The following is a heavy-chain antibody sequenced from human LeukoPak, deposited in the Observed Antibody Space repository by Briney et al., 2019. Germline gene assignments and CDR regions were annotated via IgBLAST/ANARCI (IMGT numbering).Heavy chain of an antibody. Sequence: SETLSLTCTVSGGSISSYYWSWIRQPPGKGLEGIGYIYYSGSTNYNPSLKSRVTISVDTSKNQFSLKLRSVTDADTAVYYCARSSSGSYTPFDIWGQGTMVTVSS. J-gene: IGHJ3*02. V-gene: IGHV4-59*01. CDR1: GGSISSYY. CDR2: IYYSGST. D-gene: IGHD1-26*01. CDR3: ARSSSGSYTPFDI.